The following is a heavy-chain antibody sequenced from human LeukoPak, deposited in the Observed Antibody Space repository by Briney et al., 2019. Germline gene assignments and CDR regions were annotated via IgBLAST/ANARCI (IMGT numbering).Heavy chain of an antibody. J-gene: IGHJ4*02. CDR1: GGSISSSSYY. Sequence: PSETLSLTCTVSGGSISSSSYYWGWIRQPPGKGLEWLGRIHYTGSTHYNPSLKSRVTMSIDTSKNQFSLKLNSVTAADTAVYFCARQVVAVAGTGYFDYWGQGTLVTLSS. CDR3: ARQVVAVAGTGYFDY. D-gene: IGHD6-19*01. CDR2: IHYTGST. V-gene: IGHV4-39*01.